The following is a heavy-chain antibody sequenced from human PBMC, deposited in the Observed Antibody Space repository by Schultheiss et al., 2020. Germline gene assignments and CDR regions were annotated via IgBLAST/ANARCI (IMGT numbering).Heavy chain of an antibody. CDR2: IHYSGTT. Sequence: SETLSLTCSVSGGSTSTYYCNWIRQPPGKGLEWIGYIHYSGTTKYNPSLNSRVTISIDTSTNQSSLKLSSVTAADTAVYYCARGYSGGSWFDPWGQGTLVTVSS. V-gene: IGHV4-59*01. CDR3: ARGYSGGSWFDP. J-gene: IGHJ5*02. CDR1: GGSTSTYY. D-gene: IGHD3-10*01.